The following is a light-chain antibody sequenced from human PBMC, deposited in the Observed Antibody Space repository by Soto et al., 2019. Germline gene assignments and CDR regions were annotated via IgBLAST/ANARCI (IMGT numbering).Light chain of an antibody. V-gene: IGKV3-20*01. Sequence: EIELTQSPGTLSLSPGERATLSCRASQSVSSTYLAWYQQKPGQAPRLLIYGASTRATGIPDRFSGSGSGTDCTLTSSRLEPEDFAVYYCQQYGSSPYTFGQGTKLEIK. CDR2: GAS. J-gene: IGKJ2*01. CDR1: QSVSSTY. CDR3: QQYGSSPYT.